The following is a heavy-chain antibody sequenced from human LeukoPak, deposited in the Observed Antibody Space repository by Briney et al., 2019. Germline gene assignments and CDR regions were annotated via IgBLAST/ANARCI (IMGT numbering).Heavy chain of an antibody. V-gene: IGHV1-18*01. CDR2: ISAYNGNT. Sequence: ASDPVSCKASGYTFTNYGISWVRQAPGQGLEWMGWISAYNGNTNYAQKLQGRVTMTTDTFTGTAYMDLRSLRSDDTAIYYCARDSPDGSGTYYNLSPDYWGQGTVHRLF. D-gene: IGHD3-10*01. J-gene: IGHJ4*02. CDR3: ARDSPDGSGTYYNLSPDY. CDR1: GYTFTNYG.